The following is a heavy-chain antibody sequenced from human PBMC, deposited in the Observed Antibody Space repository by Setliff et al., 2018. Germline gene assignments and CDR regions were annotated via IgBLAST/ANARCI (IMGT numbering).Heavy chain of an antibody. J-gene: IGHJ3*02. V-gene: IGHV3-73*01. D-gene: IGHD5-18*01. Sequence: HPGGSLRLSCAASGFSFSGSAVYWVRRASVKGLEWIGRIRGRTDNYATAYAASVRGRFTISRDDSKNTAYLQMNSLKTEDTAVYYCTFARDGYDVFDIWGQGTMVTVSS. CDR2: IRGRTDNYAT. CDR3: TFARDGYDVFDI. CDR1: GFSFSGSA.